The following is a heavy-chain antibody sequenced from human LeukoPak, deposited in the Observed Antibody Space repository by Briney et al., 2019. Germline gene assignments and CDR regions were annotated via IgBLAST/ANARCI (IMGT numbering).Heavy chain of an antibody. J-gene: IGHJ4*02. D-gene: IGHD2-2*01. V-gene: IGHV1-24*01. CDR2: FDPEDGET. CDR1: GYTLTELS. Sequence: ASVKVSCKVSGYTLTELSMHWVRQAPGKGLEWMGGFDPEDGETIYAQKFQGRVTMTEDTSTDTAYMELSSLRSEDTAVYYCATDFRWGYCSSTSCSPPGYWDQGTLVTVSS. CDR3: ATDFRWGYCSSTSCSPPGY.